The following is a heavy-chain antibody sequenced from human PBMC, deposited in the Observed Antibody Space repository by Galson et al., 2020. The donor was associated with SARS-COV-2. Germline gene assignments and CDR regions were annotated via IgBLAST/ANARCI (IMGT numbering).Heavy chain of an antibody. CDR3: AKAGRWFGELLHFDY. CDR1: GFTFDDYT. J-gene: IGHJ4*02. Sequence: QAGGSLRLSCAASGFTFDDYTMHWVRHAPGKGLEWVSLISWDGGSTYYADSVKGRFTISRDNSKNSLYLQMNSLRTEDTALYYCAKAGRWFGELLHFDYWGQGTLVTVSS. CDR2: ISWDGGST. D-gene: IGHD3-10*01. V-gene: IGHV3-43*01.